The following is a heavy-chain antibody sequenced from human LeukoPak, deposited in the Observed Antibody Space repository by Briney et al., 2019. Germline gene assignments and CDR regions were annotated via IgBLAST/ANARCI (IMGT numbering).Heavy chain of an antibody. J-gene: IGHJ3*02. Sequence: AGGSLRLSCAASGFTFSSYGMHWVRQAPGKGLEWVANIKQDGSNKYYADSVKGRFTISRDNSKNTLYLQMNSLRAEDTAVYYCAKGGYSSSTGGAFDIWGQGTMVTVSP. V-gene: IGHV3-30*02. CDR2: IKQDGSNK. D-gene: IGHD6-13*01. CDR3: AKGGYSSSTGGAFDI. CDR1: GFTFSSYG.